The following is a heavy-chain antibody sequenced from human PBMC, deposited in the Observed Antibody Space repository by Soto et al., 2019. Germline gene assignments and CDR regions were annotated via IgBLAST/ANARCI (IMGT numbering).Heavy chain of an antibody. D-gene: IGHD3-22*01. CDR3: AKDMLYDRSGYDGWFDP. CDR1: GFTFSSYA. J-gene: IGHJ5*02. V-gene: IGHV3-23*01. CDR2: ISGSGGST. Sequence: EVQLLESGGGLVQPGGALRLSCAASGFTFSSYAMSWVRQAPGKGLEWVSAISGSGGSTYYADSVKGRFTISRDNSKNTLYLQMNSLRAEDTAVYYCAKDMLYDRSGYDGWFDPWGQGTLVTVSS.